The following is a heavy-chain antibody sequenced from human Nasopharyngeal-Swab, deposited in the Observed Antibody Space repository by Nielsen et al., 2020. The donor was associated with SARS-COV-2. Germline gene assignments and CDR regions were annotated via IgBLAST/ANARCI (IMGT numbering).Heavy chain of an antibody. CDR2: ISSSGSTI. V-gene: IGHV3-11*04. J-gene: IGHJ2*01. CDR3: ARDYGDYWYFDL. CDR1: GFTFSDYY. Sequence: GESLKISCAASGFTFSDYYMSWIRQAPGKGLEWVSYISSSGSTIYYADPVKGRFTISRDNAKNSLYLQMNSLRAEDTAVYYCARDYGDYWYFDLWGRGTLVTVSS. D-gene: IGHD4-17*01.